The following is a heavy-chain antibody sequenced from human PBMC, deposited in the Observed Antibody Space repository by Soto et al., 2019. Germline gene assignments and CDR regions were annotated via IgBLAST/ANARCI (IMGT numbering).Heavy chain of an antibody. Sequence: SETLSLTCDVSGDFLTAYYWNWIRQSPGKGLEWIGYIFYGGHTNYNPSLRGRATISVDTSKNQFSLKLSSVTAADTAVYYCARSPQYSSGWNGGFDYWGQGTLVTVSS. V-gene: IGHV4-59*01. D-gene: IGHD6-19*01. CDR2: IFYGGHT. J-gene: IGHJ4*02. CDR1: GDFLTAYY. CDR3: ARSPQYSSGWNGGFDY.